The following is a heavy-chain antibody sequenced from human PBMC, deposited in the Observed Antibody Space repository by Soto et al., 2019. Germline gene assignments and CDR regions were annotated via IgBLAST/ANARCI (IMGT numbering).Heavy chain of an antibody. Sequence: QPGGSLRLSCAASGFTFSKYAMNWVRQAPGKGLEWVSSVSTSDTRTYYADSVKGRFTISRDNSDNTVYLQMDSLRAEDTAVYYCAKALTGTTYWFDAWGKGTLVTVSS. V-gene: IGHV3-23*01. J-gene: IGHJ5*02. CDR1: GFTFSKYA. CDR2: VSTSDTRT. D-gene: IGHD1-7*01. CDR3: AKALTGTTYWFDA.